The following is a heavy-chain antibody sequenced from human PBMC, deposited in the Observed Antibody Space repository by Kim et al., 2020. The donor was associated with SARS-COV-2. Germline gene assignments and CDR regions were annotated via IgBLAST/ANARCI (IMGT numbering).Heavy chain of an antibody. CDR3: ARRDPPNYVVDY. V-gene: IGHV4-61*01. Sequence: SETLSLTCTVSGGSVSSGSYYWSWIRQPPGKGLEWIGYIYYSGSTNYNPSLKSRVTISVDTSKNQFSLKLSSVTAADTAVYHCARRDPPNYVVDYWGQGTLVTVSS. D-gene: IGHD1-7*01. J-gene: IGHJ4*02. CDR1: GGSVSSGSYY. CDR2: IYYSGST.